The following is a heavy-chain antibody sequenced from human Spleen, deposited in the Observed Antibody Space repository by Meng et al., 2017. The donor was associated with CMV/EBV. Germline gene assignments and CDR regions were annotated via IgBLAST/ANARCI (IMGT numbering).Heavy chain of an antibody. J-gene: IGHJ6*02. CDR3: ARGSSTSHYYYYGMDV. CDR2: ISAYNGNT. V-gene: IGHV1-18*01. D-gene: IGHD2-2*01. CDR1: GYTFSSYA. Sequence: ASVKVSCKASGYTFSSYAISWVRQAPGQGLEWMGWISAYNGNTNYAQKLQGRVTMTTDTSTSTAYMELRSLRSDDTAVYYCARGSSTSHYYYYGMDVWGQGTTVTVSS.